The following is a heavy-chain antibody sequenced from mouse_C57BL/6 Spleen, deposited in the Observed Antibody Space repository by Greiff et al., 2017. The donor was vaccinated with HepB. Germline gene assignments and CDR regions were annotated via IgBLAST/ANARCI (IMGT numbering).Heavy chain of an antibody. CDR2: IDPETGGT. D-gene: IGHD2-4*01. V-gene: IGHV1-15*01. J-gene: IGHJ2*01. CDR1: GYTFTDYE. Sequence: VKLMESGAELVRPGASVTLSCKASGYTFTDYEMHWVKQTPVHGLEWIGAIDPETGGTAYNQKFKGKAILTADKSSSTAYMELRSLTSEDSAVYYCTRSEDYDGDYWGQGTTLTVSS. CDR3: TRSEDYDGDY.